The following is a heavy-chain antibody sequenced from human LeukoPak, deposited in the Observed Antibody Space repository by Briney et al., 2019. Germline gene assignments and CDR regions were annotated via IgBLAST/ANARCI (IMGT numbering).Heavy chain of an antibody. J-gene: IGHJ4*02. V-gene: IGHV1-18*01. D-gene: IGHD4-23*01. CDR3: ARDRGYYGGNSYFDH. CDR2: ISAYNGDT. CDR1: GYTSTNYA. Sequence: ASAKDSSKASGYTSTNYAITWVRQAPGQGLEWMCWISAYNGDTNYAVNLQGRVTMTTDTSTNTAYMELRSLRSDDTAVYYCARDRGYYGGNSYFDHWGQGNLVTVSS.